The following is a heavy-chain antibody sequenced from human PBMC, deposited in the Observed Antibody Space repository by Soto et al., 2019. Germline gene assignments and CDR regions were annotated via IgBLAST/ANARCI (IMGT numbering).Heavy chain of an antibody. J-gene: IGHJ4*02. CDR3: SRGGDPDD. Sequence: EAGGSLPPPHVASGSSFASEWPHWVRQAPGEGLVWVSRLQTCGSHPDYADAVKGRVTISRDYAKNTLYLQMNNLRAEDTAVYYWSRGGDPDDRGQGILVTGSS. CDR1: GSSFASEW. V-gene: IGHV3-74*01. CDR2: LQTCGSHP. D-gene: IGHD2-21*02.